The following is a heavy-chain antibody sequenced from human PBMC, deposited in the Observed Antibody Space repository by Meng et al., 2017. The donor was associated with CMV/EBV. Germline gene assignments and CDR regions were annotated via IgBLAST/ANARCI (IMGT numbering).Heavy chain of an antibody. D-gene: IGHD6-13*01. Sequence: SDTLSLTCPVSGGSISSYYWSWIRQPPGKGLEWIGYIYYSGSTNYNPSLKSRVTISVDTSKNQFSLKLSSVTAADTAVYYCARGYSSSWHVSAFDIWGQGTMVTVSS. V-gene: IGHV4-59*07. CDR2: IYYSGST. CDR3: ARGYSSSWHVSAFDI. J-gene: IGHJ3*02. CDR1: GGSISSYY.